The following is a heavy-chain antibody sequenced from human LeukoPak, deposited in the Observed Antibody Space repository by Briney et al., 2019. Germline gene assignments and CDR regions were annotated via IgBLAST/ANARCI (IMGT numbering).Heavy chain of an antibody. Sequence: ASVKVSCKASGYTFTSYNINWVRQATGQGLEWMGWMNPNSGDTGYAQKFQGRVTMTRSTSISTAYMELSSLRYGDTAVYYCVRGFCSTAGCYNWGQGTRVTVSS. CDR1: GYTFTSYN. J-gene: IGHJ4*02. D-gene: IGHD2-2*02. CDR2: MNPNSGDT. CDR3: VRGFCSTAGCYN. V-gene: IGHV1-8*01.